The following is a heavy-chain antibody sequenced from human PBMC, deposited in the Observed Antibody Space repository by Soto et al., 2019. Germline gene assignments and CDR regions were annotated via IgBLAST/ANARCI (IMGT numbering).Heavy chain of an antibody. J-gene: IGHJ5*02. D-gene: IGHD2-2*01. CDR2: IYYSGST. CDR1: GGSISSGGYY. CDR3: ARGEWGYCSSTSCYQPAGLDP. V-gene: IGHV4-31*03. Sequence: QVQLQESGPGLVKPSQTRSLTCTVSGGSISSGGYYWSWIRQHPGKGLEWIGYIYYSGSTYYNPSLKRRVTISVDTSKNRFSLKLSSVTAAATAVDYCARGEWGYCSSTSCYQPAGLDPWGQGTLVTVSS.